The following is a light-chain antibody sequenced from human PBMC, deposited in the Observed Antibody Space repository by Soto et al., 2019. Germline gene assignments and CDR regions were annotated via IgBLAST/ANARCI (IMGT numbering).Light chain of an antibody. CDR2: DAS. V-gene: IGKV1-5*01. Sequence: DIQMTQSPSTLSASVGDKVTITCRASQSISSWLAWYQQKPWKAPKLLIYDASSLESGLPSRVIGSGSGTDITLTISSLQPDGFATDYCDQYNSYSFTIGGETKVESK. CDR1: QSISSW. CDR3: DQYNSYSFT. J-gene: IGKJ4*01.